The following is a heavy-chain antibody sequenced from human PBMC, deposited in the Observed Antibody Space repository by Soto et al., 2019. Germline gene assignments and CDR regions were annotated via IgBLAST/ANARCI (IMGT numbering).Heavy chain of an antibody. CDR1: GCSIISGDYY. J-gene: IGHJ4*02. V-gene: IGHV4-30-4*01. Sequence: LSLTCTVSGCSIISGDYYWSWIRQPPGKGLEWVGYIYYSGSTYYNPSLMSRLTISVDTSKNQFSLKLTSVTAADTAVYFCARERVPARRRHTRGDSWGQGDRGTV. CDR2: IYYSGST. D-gene: IGHD2-2*01. CDR3: ARERVPARRRHTRGDS.